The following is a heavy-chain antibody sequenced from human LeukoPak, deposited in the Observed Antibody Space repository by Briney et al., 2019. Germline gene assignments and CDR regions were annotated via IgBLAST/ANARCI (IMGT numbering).Heavy chain of an antibody. D-gene: IGHD3-16*01. J-gene: IGHJ3*02. CDR1: GITFSSYE. Sequence: PGGSLRLSCEASGITFSSYEMNWVRQAPGEGLEWVSYISGSESSIYYADSVKGRFTISRDNAKNSLYLQMNNLRAEDAAVYYCARLGFAFDIWGQGTMVTVSS. CDR2: ISGSESSI. CDR3: ARLGFAFDI. V-gene: IGHV3-48*03.